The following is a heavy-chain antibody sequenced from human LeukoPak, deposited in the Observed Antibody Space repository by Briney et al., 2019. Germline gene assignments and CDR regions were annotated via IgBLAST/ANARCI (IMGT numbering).Heavy chain of an antibody. CDR1: GFTFSSYS. Sequence: PGGSLRLSCAASGFTFSSYSMNWVRQAPGKGLEWVSYISSSSSTIYYADSVKGRFTISRDNAKNSLYLQMNSLRAEDTAVYYCARGYDFRTPYGMDVWGQGTTVTVSS. J-gene: IGHJ6*02. V-gene: IGHV3-48*01. D-gene: IGHD3-3*01. CDR2: ISSSSSTI. CDR3: ARGYDFRTPYGMDV.